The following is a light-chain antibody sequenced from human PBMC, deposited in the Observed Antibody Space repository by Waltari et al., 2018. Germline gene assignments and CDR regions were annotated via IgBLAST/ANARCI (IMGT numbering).Light chain of an antibody. CDR2: KDR. V-gene: IGLV3-25*03. Sequence: SYELTQPPSVSLSPGQTARITCSGNTLSYQYTFWYQQKPGQAPVLVKYKDRERPSGIPERFSGSSSGTLVTLTISGVQAEDEADYYCQSADSTSNYRMFGGGTKLTVL. CDR3: QSADSTSNYRM. J-gene: IGLJ3*02. CDR1: TLSYQY.